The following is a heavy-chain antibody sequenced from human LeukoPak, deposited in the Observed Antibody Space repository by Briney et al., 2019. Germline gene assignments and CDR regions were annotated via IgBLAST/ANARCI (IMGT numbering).Heavy chain of an antibody. CDR1: GYTFTTYY. CDR2: INPGDGNT. Sequence: ASVKVSCKASGYTFTTYYMHWVRQAPGQGLEWMGIINPGDGNTIYAQTFQGRVTMTRDTSTSTVYMELSSLRSEDTAVYYCARDGYDSSGSSGWNFDYWGQGTLVTVSS. J-gene: IGHJ4*02. D-gene: IGHD3-22*01. CDR3: ARDGYDSSGSSGWNFDY. V-gene: IGHV1-46*01.